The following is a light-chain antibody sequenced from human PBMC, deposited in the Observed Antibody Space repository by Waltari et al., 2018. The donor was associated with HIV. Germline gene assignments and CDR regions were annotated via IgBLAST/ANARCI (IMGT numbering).Light chain of an antibody. J-gene: IGKJ1*01. Sequence: DFQMTQSPSSLSASVGDRVTITCRASQSISIYLNWYQQKPGKAPKLLIHAASNLESGVPSRFSGSGSGTDFTLTISNLQPEDFATYYYQQSFSIPPATFGQGTKVEVK. CDR1: QSISIY. V-gene: IGKV1-39*01. CDR3: QQSFSIPPAT. CDR2: AAS.